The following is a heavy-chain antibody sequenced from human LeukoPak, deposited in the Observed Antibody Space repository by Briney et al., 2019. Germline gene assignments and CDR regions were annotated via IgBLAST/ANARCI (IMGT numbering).Heavy chain of an antibody. CDR3: AKVSIVVVPAATNFDY. D-gene: IGHD2-2*01. V-gene: IGHV3-23*01. J-gene: IGHJ4*02. CDR1: GFTFGSYA. CDR2: ISGSGGST. Sequence: GGSLRLSCAASGFTFGSYAMSWVRQAPGKGLEWVSAISGSGGSTYYADSVKGRFTISRDNSKNTLYLQMNSLRAEDTAVYYCAKVSIVVVPAATNFDYWGQGTLVTVSS.